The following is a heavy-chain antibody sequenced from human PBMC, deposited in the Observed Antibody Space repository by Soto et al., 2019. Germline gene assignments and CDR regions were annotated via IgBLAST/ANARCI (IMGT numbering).Heavy chain of an antibody. Sequence: SVKVSCKASGDTFSSYAISWVRQAPGKGLEWMGKIIPTFGRTNYAQKFQGRLTISADDSTSTAYMELSSLLSEDTAVYYCARDPLSSFAMDVWGKGTTVTVSS. D-gene: IGHD3-10*02. J-gene: IGHJ6*04. CDR1: GDTFSSYA. V-gene: IGHV1-69*13. CDR2: IIPTFGRT. CDR3: ARDPLSSFAMDV.